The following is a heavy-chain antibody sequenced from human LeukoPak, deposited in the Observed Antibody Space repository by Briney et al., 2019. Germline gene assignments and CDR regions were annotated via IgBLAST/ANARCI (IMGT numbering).Heavy chain of an antibody. CDR1: GFSFSGFG. Sequence: GGSLRLSCGASGFSFSGFGMNWVRQAPGKGLEWISYISSSSTTIYYADSVKGRFTISRDNAKNSLYLQMNSLRAEDTAVYYCASIYCSGGRCLFGYFPHWGQGTLVTVSS. CDR3: ASIYCSGGRCLFGYFPH. V-gene: IGHV3-48*01. CDR2: ISSSSTTI. J-gene: IGHJ1*01. D-gene: IGHD2-15*01.